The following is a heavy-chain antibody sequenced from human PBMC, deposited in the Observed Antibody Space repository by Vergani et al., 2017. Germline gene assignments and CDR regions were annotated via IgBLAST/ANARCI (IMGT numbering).Heavy chain of an antibody. J-gene: IGHJ4*02. CDR3: AKDQDYYDSSGAGWYFDY. D-gene: IGHD3-22*01. CDR2: IRYDGSNK. CDR1: GFTFSSYG. V-gene: IGHV3-30*02. Sequence: VQLVESGGGLVKPGGSLRLSCAASGFTFSSYGMHWVRQAPGKGLEWVAFIRYDGSNKYYADSVKGRFTISRDNSKNTLYLQMNSLRAEDTAVYYCAKDQDYYDSSGAGWYFDYWGQGTLVTVSS.